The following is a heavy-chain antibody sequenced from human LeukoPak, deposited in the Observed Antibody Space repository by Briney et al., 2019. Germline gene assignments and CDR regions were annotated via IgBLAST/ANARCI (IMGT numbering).Heavy chain of an antibody. CDR2: IYSGGST. J-gene: IGHJ6*03. V-gene: IGHV3-53*01. CDR1: GFTVCSNY. Sequence: GGSLRLSCAASGFTVCSNYMSWVRQAPGKGLEWVSVIYSGGSTYYADTVKGRFTISRDNSKNTLYLQMNSLRAEDTAVYYCARERYYYYYMDVWGKGTTVTVSS. CDR3: ARERYYYYYMDV.